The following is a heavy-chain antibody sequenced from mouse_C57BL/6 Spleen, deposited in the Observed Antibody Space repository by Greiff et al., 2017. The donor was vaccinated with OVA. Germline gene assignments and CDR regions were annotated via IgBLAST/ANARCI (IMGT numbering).Heavy chain of an antibody. Sequence: QVQLQQPGAELVKPGASVKLSCKASGYTFTSYWMQWVKQRPGQGLEWIGEIDPSDSYTNYNQKFKGKATLTLDTSSSTAYMQLSSLTSEDSAVYYCARSDGAFDYWGKGTTLTVSS. CDR3: ARSDGAFDY. CDR2: IDPSDSYT. CDR1: GYTFTSYW. V-gene: IGHV1-50*01. J-gene: IGHJ2*01.